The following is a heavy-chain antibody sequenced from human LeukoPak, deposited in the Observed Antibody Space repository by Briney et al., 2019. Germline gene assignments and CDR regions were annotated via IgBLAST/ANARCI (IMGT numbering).Heavy chain of an antibody. D-gene: IGHD3-22*01. CDR2: ISSSSSTI. J-gene: IGHJ4*02. Sequence: ASGFTFSSXXXXXVRXXPGKXXXXXXYISSSSSTIYYADSVKGRFTISRDNAKNSLYLQMNSLRAEDTAVYYCASSYYDSSGYSDYWGQGTLVTVSS. CDR3: ASSYYDSSGYSDY. CDR1: GFTFSSXX. V-gene: IGHV3-48*04.